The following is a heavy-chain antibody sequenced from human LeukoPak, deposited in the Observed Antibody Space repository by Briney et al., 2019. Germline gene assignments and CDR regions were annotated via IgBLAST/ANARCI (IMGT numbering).Heavy chain of an antibody. CDR3: VRDLKDVVPTPVRSGWFDP. CDR2: VYTSGGT. Sequence: SETLSLTCTVSGVSLNSHYWSWVRQSAGKGLEWIGRVYTSGGTNLNPSLESRLSMSVDTSKNQFSLKLASVTAADTAVYFCVRDLKDVVPTPVRSGWFDPWGPGTQVTVSP. CDR1: GVSLNSHY. D-gene: IGHD2-15*01. J-gene: IGHJ5*02. V-gene: IGHV4-4*07.